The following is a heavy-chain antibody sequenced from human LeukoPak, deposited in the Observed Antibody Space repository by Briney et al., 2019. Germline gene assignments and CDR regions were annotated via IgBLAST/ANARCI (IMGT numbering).Heavy chain of an antibody. V-gene: IGHV4-4*02. Sequence: SGTLSLTCAVSGGSISSSNWWSWVRQPPGKGLEWIGEIYHSGSTNYNPSLKSRVTISVDKSKNQFSLKLSSVTAADTAVYYCARVGCSSTSCPQDYYGMDVWGQGTTVTVSS. CDR1: GGSISSSNW. CDR2: IYHSGST. CDR3: ARVGCSSTSCPQDYYGMDV. J-gene: IGHJ6*02. D-gene: IGHD2-2*01.